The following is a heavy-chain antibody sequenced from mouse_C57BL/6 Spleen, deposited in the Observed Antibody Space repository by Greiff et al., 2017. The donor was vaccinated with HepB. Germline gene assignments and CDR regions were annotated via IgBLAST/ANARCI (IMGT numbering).Heavy chain of an antibody. CDR3: AIYYYGSSLYYFDY. V-gene: IGHV1-74*01. CDR1: GYTFTSYW. J-gene: IGHJ2*01. D-gene: IGHD1-1*01. Sequence: QVQLKQPGAELVKPGASVKVSCKASGYTFTSYWMHWVKQRPGQGLEWIGRIHPSDSDTNYNQKFKGKATLTVDKSSSTAYMQLSSLTSEDSAVYYCAIYYYGSSLYYFDYWGQGTTLTVSS. CDR2: IHPSDSDT.